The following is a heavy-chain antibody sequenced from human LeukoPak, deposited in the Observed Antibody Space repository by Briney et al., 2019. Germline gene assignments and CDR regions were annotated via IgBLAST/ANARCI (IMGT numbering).Heavy chain of an antibody. CDR1: GYTFTAYY. J-gene: IGHJ4*02. D-gene: IGHD7-27*01. Sequence: GASVKVSCKASGYTFTAYYINWVRQAPGQGLEWMGWINPNSGGTNYAQKSQGRVTMTRDTSISTAYMELNRLTSDDTAVYYCARRLTGVDYWGQGALVTVSS. CDR2: INPNSGGT. CDR3: ARRLTGVDY. V-gene: IGHV1-2*02.